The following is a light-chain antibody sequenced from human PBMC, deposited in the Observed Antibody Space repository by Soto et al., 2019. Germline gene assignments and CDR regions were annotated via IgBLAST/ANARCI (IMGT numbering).Light chain of an antibody. Sequence: QSALTQPPSASGSPGQSVTISCTGTSSDVGGYNYVSWYQHHPGKAPKLIIYEVYKRPSGVPDRFSGSKSGNTAALTVSGLQAEDEADYYCSSYVGTNSYVXGTGTKVPVL. V-gene: IGLV2-8*01. CDR2: EVY. CDR3: SSYVGTNSYV. CDR1: SSDVGGYNY. J-gene: IGLJ1*01.